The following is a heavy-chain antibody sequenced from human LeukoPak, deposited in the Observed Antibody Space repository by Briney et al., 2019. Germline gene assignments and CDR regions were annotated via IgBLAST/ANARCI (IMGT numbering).Heavy chain of an antibody. J-gene: IGHJ4*02. CDR3: AVLGYCSSTSCYKGRYFDY. CDR1: GYTFTGYY. CDR2: INPNSGGT. D-gene: IGHD2-2*02. Sequence: EASVKVSCKASGYTFTGYYMHWVRQAPGQGLEWMGWINPNSGGTNYAQKFQGRVTMTRDTSISTAYMELSRLRSDDTAVYYCAVLGYCSSTSCYKGRYFDYWGQGTLVTVSS. V-gene: IGHV1-2*02.